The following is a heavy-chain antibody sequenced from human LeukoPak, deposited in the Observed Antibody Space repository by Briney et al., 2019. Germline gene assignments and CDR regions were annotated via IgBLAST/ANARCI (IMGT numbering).Heavy chain of an antibody. Sequence: GGSLRLSCAASGFTFSGSALHWVRQASGKGLEWVGRIRSTANGYATAYAASGKGRFTIARDDSKNTAYLQMDSLKTEDTAVYYCTGNYYGSGSYADFDYWGQGTLVTVSS. D-gene: IGHD3-10*01. J-gene: IGHJ4*02. CDR1: GFTFSGSA. V-gene: IGHV3-73*01. CDR2: IRSTANGYAT. CDR3: TGNYYGSGSYADFDY.